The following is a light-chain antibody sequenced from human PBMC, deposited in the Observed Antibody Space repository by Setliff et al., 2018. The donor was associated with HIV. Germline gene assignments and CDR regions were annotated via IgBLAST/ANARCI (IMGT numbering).Light chain of an antibody. V-gene: IGLV2-14*03. J-gene: IGLJ1*01. CDR2: DVS. CDR1: SSDVGGYKS. Sequence: QSVLTQPASVSGSPGQSITISCTGTSSDVGGYKSVSWYQQHPGKAPKLMIFDVSNRPSGVSDRFSGSKSGNTASLTISGLQADDEADYYCSSYTSAPLYVFGTGTKVTVL. CDR3: SSYTSAPLYV.